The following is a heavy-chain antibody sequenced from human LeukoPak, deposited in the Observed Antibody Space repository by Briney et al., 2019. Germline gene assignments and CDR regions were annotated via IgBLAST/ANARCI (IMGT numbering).Heavy chain of an antibody. J-gene: IGHJ4*02. Sequence: TGGSLRLSCAASGFTFSSYAMHLVRQAPGKGLEWVAVISYDGSNKYYADSVKGRFTISRDNSKNTLYLQMNSLRAEDTAVYYCARGLTTVVTRRYSYYFDYWGQGTLVTVSS. CDR2: ISYDGSNK. D-gene: IGHD4-23*01. CDR1: GFTFSSYA. V-gene: IGHV3-30-3*01. CDR3: ARGLTTVVTRRYSYYFDY.